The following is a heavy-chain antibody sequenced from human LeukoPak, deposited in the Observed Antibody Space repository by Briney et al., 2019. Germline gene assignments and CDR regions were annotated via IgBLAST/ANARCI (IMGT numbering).Heavy chain of an antibody. J-gene: IGHJ4*02. CDR2: IIPIFGTA. V-gene: IGHV1-69*13. Sequence: SVKVSCKASGGTFSSYAISWVRQAPGQGLEWMGGIIPIFGTANYAQKFQGRVTITADESTSTAYMELSSLRSEDTAVCYCARDLVVGYYDSSGYFVYWGQGTLVTVSS. CDR3: ARDLVVGYYDSSGYFVY. D-gene: IGHD3-22*01. CDR1: GGTFSSYA.